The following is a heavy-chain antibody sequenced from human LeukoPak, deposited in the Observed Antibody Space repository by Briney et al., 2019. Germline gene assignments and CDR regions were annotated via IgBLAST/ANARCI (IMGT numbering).Heavy chain of an antibody. D-gene: IGHD3-10*01. V-gene: IGHV3-23*01. J-gene: IGHJ4*02. Sequence: AGGSLRLSCAASGFTFSTYAMSWVRQAPGKGLEWVSAISGSGGSTYYADSVKGRFTISRDNSKNTLYLQMNSLRAEDTAVYYCTTDSMVRGVNIYWGQGTLVTVSS. CDR2: ISGSGGST. CDR1: GFTFSTYA. CDR3: TTDSMVRGVNIY.